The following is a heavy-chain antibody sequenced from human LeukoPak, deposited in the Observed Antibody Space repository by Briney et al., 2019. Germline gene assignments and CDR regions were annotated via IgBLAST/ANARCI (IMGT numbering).Heavy chain of an antibody. D-gene: IGHD3-22*01. Sequence: GGSLRLSCAASGFTFSSYSMNWVRQAPGKGLEWVSSISGSSIYIYYADSVKGRFTISRDNAKNSLYLQMNSLRAEDTAVYYCARDPPYYDSSGYYYGYWGQGTLVTVSS. V-gene: IGHV3-21*01. CDR3: ARDPPYYDSSGYYYGY. CDR2: ISGSSIYI. CDR1: GFTFSSYS. J-gene: IGHJ4*02.